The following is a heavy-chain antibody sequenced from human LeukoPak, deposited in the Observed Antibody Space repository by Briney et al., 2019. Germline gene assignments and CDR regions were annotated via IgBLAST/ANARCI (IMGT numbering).Heavy chain of an antibody. CDR2: IYTSGST. CDR1: GGSISSYY. V-gene: IGHV4-4*07. D-gene: IGHD3-3*01. J-gene: IGHJ4*02. Sequence: KASETLSLTCTVSGGSISSYYWSWIRQPAGKGLEWIGRIYTSGSTNYNPSLKSRVTMSVDTSKNQFSLKLSSVTAADTAVYYCARENSVYDFWSGYSYYFDYWGQGTLVTVSS. CDR3: ARENSVYDFWSGYSYYFDY.